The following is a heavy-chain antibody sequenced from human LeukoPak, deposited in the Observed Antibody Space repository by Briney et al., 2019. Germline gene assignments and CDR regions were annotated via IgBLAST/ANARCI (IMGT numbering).Heavy chain of an antibody. J-gene: IGHJ4*02. CDR1: GFTFSSYW. D-gene: IGHD6-19*01. CDR2: TNSDGSST. Sequence: GGSLRLSCAASGFTFSSYWMHWVRQAPGKGLVWVSRTNSDGSSTSYADSVKGRFTISRDNSKNTLYLQLNSLRAEDTAIYYCAKAYTNGWYVWDYWGQGALVTVSS. V-gene: IGHV3-74*01. CDR3: AKAYTNGWYVWDY.